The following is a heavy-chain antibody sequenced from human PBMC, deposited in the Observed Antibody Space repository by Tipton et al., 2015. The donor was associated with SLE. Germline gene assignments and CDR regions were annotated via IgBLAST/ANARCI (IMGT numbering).Heavy chain of an antibody. CDR1: LYSIGSGFY. CDR2: MHHNGST. V-gene: IGHV4-38-2*02. Sequence: TLSLTCTVSLYSIGSGFYWDWVRQAPGKGLEWVATMHHNGSTYYNPSLRSRVAVSMDTSRNQFSLRLKSVTAADTAVYYCARLWGWELLWGQGTLVTVSS. CDR3: ARLWGWELL. D-gene: IGHD3-16*01. J-gene: IGHJ4*02.